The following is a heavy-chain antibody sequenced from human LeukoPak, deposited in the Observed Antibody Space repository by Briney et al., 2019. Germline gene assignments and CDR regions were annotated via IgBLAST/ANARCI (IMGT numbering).Heavy chain of an antibody. CDR3: AKAPVTSCRGAYCYPFDS. D-gene: IGHD3-22*01. CDR2: ISSSGASM. J-gene: IGHJ4*02. V-gene: IGHV3-11*01. Sequence: GGSLRLSCAASGFTFSEFYMAWIRQAPGKGLEWISSISSSGASMYYAGSVRGRFTISRDNAKNSVSLQMNSLRAEDAAVYFCAKAPVTSCRGAYCYPFDSWGQGTLVTVSS. CDR1: GFTFSEFY.